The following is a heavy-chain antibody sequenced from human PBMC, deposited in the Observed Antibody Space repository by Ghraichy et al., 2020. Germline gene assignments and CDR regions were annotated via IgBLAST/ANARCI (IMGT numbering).Heavy chain of an antibody. J-gene: IGHJ5*02. CDR2: IYYRGTT. D-gene: IGHD3-3*01. V-gene: IGHV4-39*07. Sequence: SQTLSLTCTVSAGSISNSNYCWGWIRQPPGKGLEWIGSIYYRGTTYYNPSLRSRAAMSVDTSKNQFSLQLSSVTAADTAVYYCARHLTLSRDFYDGKSAYLDSFDPWGQGTLVTVSS. CDR1: AGSISNSNYC. CDR3: ARHLTLSRDFYDGKSAYLDSFDP.